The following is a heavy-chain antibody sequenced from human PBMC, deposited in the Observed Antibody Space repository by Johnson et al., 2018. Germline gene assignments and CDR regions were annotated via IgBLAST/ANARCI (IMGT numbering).Heavy chain of an antibody. CDR2: TSYDGNNK. CDR3: AKGGGGYPNYYYMDV. Sequence: VQLVESGGGVVQPGRSLRLSCAASRFTFSDYGMHWVRQAPGKGLEWVAVTSYDGNNKYYADSVKGRFTISRDNSKNTLYLQMNSLRAEDTAVYYCAKGGGGYPNYYYMDVWGKGTTVTVSS. J-gene: IGHJ6*03. D-gene: IGHD1-26*01. CDR1: RFTFSDYG. V-gene: IGHV3-30*18.